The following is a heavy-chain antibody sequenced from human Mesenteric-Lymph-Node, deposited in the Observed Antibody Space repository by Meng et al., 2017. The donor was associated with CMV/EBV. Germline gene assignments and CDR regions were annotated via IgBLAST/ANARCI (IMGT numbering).Heavy chain of an antibody. CDR1: GYTFTGHY. D-gene: IGHD3-22*01. CDR3: ARGDLVRLFSYYYGMDV. CDR2: INPNSGGR. J-gene: IGHJ6*02. V-gene: IGHV1-2*02. Sequence: ASVKVSCKASGYTFTGHYIHWVRQAPGQGLEWMGWINPNSGGRNFAQQFQGRVSMTRDTSINTAYMELTGLTSDDTAVYYCARGDLVRLFSYYYGMDVWGQGTTVTVSS.